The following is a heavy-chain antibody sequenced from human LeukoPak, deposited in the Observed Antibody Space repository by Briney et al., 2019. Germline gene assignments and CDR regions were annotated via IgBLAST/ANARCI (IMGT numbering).Heavy chain of an antibody. D-gene: IGHD3-22*01. V-gene: IGHV3-30*04. J-gene: IGHJ5*01. CDR1: GFTFSRYG. CDR2: ISYDGNVR. CDR3: ASGVDNSGWFVY. Sequence: GGSLSLSCAASGFTFSRYGINWVRQAPGKGPEWVAFISYDGNVRYHADLVEGRFTISRDNSKNTLYLQMSSLRPDDTAVCYCASGVDNSGWFVYWSQGTLVTVSS.